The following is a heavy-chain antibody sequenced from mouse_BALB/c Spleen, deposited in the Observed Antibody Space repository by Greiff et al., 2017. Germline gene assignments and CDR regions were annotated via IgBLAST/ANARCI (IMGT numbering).Heavy chain of an antibody. CDR3: ARERDGYPYYFDY. V-gene: IGHV1S56*01. CDR1: GYTFTSYY. CDR2: IYPGNVNT. Sequence: QVQLQQSGPELVKPGASVRISCKASGYTFTSYYIHWVKQRPGQGLEWIGWIYPGNVNTKYNEKFKGKATLTADKSSSTAYMQLSSLTSEDSAVYFCARERDGYPYYFDYWGQGTTLTVSS. J-gene: IGHJ2*01. D-gene: IGHD2-3*01.